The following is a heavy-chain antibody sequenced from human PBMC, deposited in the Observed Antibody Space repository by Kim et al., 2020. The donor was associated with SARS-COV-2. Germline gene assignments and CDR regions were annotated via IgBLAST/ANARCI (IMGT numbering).Heavy chain of an antibody. D-gene: IGHD3-22*01. J-gene: IGHJ4*02. CDR1: GGSISSYY. CDR2: IYYSGST. CDR3: ARDADYYDSRYFDY. V-gene: IGHV4-59*01. Sequence: SETLSLTCTVSGGSISSYYWSWIRQPPGKGLEWIGYIYYSGSTNYNPSLKSRVTISVDTSKNQFSLKLSSVTAADTAVYYCARDADYYDSRYFDYWGQGTLVTVSS.